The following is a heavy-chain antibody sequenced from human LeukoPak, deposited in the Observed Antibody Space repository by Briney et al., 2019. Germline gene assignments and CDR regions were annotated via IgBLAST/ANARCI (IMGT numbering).Heavy chain of an antibody. D-gene: IGHD4-17*01. CDR2: INPNSGGT. Sequence: ASVKVSCKAAGYSFTGYYMHWVRQAPGQGLEWMGWINPNSGGTKYAQKFKGRVTMTRDTSISTAYMELSSLRSEDTAVYYCARGTNDYADYGYYYYYMDVWGKGTTVTISS. V-gene: IGHV1-2*02. CDR3: ARGTNDYADYGYYYYYMDV. CDR1: GYSFTGYY. J-gene: IGHJ6*03.